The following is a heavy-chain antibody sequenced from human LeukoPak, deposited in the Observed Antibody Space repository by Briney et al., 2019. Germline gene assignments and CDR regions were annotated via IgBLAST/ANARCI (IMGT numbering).Heavy chain of an antibody. D-gene: IGHD6-6*01. CDR1: GITLSSYS. CDR2: ISSSNSYI. Sequence: PGGSLRLSCEASGITLSSYSMIWVRQAPGKGLEWVSSISSSNSYIYYADSVKGRFTISRDNAKNSLYLQMNSLRAEDTAVYYCARDSPAYSSSHNPFDYWGQGSLVTVSS. J-gene: IGHJ4*02. V-gene: IGHV3-21*01. CDR3: ARDSPAYSSSHNPFDY.